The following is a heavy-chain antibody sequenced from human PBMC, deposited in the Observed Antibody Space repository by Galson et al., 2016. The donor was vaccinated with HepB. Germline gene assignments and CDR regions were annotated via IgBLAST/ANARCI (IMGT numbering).Heavy chain of an antibody. V-gene: IGHV6-1*01. J-gene: IGHJ3*02. Sequence: CAISGDSVSRNFVAWNWIRQSPSRGLEWLGRTYYRSGWMNDYPVSVKSRISISPDTSKNRFSLQLNSVTPEDTAVYYCAREYINSFDIWGQGTMVTVSS. CDR1: GDSVSRNFVA. CDR2: TYYRSGWMN. D-gene: IGHD1-1*01. CDR3: AREYINSFDI.